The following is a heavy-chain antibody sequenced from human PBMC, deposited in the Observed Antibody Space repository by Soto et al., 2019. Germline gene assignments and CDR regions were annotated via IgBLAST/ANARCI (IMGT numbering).Heavy chain of an antibody. Sequence: SETLSLTCTVSGGSISSGDYYWGWIRQPPGKGLEWIGYIYYSGSTYYNPSLKSRVTISVDTSKNQFSLKLSSVTAADTAVYYCVRSIVVNQNWFDPWGQGTLVTVSS. CDR2: IYYSGST. D-gene: IGHD2-21*01. J-gene: IGHJ5*02. CDR3: VRSIVVNQNWFDP. CDR1: GGSISSGDYY. V-gene: IGHV4-30-4*01.